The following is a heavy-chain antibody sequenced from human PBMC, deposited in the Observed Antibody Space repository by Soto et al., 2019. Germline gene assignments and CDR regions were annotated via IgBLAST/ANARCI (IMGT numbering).Heavy chain of an antibody. J-gene: IGHJ6*03. CDR1: GYTFTSYD. CDR2: MNPNSGNT. D-gene: IGHD3-3*01. CDR3: ARGPTIFGVVRYYYYYMDV. V-gene: IGHV1-8*01. Sequence: QVQLVQSGAEVKKPGASVKVSCKASGYTFTSYDINWVRQATGQGREWMGWMNPNSGNTGYAQKFQGRVTMTRNTSISTAYMELSSLRSEDTAVYYCARGPTIFGVVRYYYYYMDVWGKGTTVTVSS.